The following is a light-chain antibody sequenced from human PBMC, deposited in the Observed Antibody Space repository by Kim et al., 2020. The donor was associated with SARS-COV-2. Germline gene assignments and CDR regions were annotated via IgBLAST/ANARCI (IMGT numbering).Light chain of an antibody. J-gene: IGLJ7*01. CDR3: QAWDSSTA. CDR2: QDS. Sequence: SYELTQPPSVSVAPGQTASITCSGDKLGDKYACWYQQKPGQSPVLVIYQDSKRPSGIHERFSGSNYGNTATLTISGTQAMYEADYYRQAWDSSTAFGGG. CDR1: KLGDKY. V-gene: IGLV3-1*01.